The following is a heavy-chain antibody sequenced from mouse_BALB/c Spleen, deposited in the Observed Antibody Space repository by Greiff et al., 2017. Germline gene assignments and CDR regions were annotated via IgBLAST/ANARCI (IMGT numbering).Heavy chain of an antibody. Sequence: EVQLVESGPELVKPGASVKMSCKASGYTFTSYVMHWVKQKPGQGLEWIGYINPYNDGTKYNEKFKGKATLTSDKSSSTAYMELSSLTSEDSAVYYCARGGYRYDGDYWGQGTTRTVSS. CDR2: INPYNDGT. V-gene: IGHV1-14*01. CDR1: GYTFTSYV. D-gene: IGHD2-14*01. J-gene: IGHJ2*01. CDR3: ARGGYRYDGDY.